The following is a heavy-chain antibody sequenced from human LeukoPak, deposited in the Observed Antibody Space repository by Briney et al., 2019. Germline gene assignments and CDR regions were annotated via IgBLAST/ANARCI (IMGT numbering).Heavy chain of an antibody. J-gene: IGHJ4*02. CDR1: GGSISSSSYY. V-gene: IGHV4-39*07. D-gene: IGHD2-2*01. CDR3: AKDLPAAILPLYYFDY. CDR2: IYYSGST. Sequence: PSETLSLTCTVSGGSISSSSYYWGWIRQPPGKGLEWIGSIYYSGSTYYNPSLKSRVTISVDTSKNQFSLKLSSVTAADTAVYYCAKDLPAAILPLYYFDYWGQGTLVTVSS.